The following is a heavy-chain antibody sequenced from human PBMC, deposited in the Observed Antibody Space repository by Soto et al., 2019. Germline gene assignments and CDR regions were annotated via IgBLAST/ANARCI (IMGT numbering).Heavy chain of an antibody. CDR1: GFTFSNYA. J-gene: IGHJ5*02. Sequence: GGSLRLSCAASGFTFSNYAMNWVRQAPGKGLEWVSAISGSGGSTYYADSVKGRFTISRDNSKNTLYLQMNSLRAEDTAVYYCAKDWGRRSGSYDWFDPWGQGTLVTVSS. V-gene: IGHV3-23*01. CDR2: ISGSGGST. D-gene: IGHD1-26*01. CDR3: AKDWGRRSGSYDWFDP.